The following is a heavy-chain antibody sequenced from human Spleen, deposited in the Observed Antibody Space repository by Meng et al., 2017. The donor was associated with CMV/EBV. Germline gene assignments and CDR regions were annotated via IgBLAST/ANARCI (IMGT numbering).Heavy chain of an antibody. J-gene: IGHJ4*02. CDR1: SYA. CDR3: AMFRAYYDFWSGHPTSGFDY. CDR2: IIPILGIA. V-gene: IGHV1-69*10. Sequence: SYAISWVRQAPGQGLEWMGGIIPILGIANYAQKFQGRVTITADKSTSTAYMELSSLRSEDTAVYYCAMFRAYYDFWSGHPTSGFDYWGQGTLVTVSS. D-gene: IGHD3-3*01.